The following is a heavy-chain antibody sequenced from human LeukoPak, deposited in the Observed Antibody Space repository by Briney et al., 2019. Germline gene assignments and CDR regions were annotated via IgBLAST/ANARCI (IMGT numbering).Heavy chain of an antibody. CDR2: TTGSRSYR. CDR1: GFTFSSYT. Sequence: GGSLRLSCAASGFTFSSYTMNWVRQAPGKGLEWVSSTTGSRSYRYYADSVKGRFTISRDNAKNSLYLQMNSLRAEDTAVYYCARDGSSGYEFDYWDQGTLVTVSS. D-gene: IGHD3-22*01. CDR3: ARDGSSGYEFDY. V-gene: IGHV3-21*01. J-gene: IGHJ4*02.